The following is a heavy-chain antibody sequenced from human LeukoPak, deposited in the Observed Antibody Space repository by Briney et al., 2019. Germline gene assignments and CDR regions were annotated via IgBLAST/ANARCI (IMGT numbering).Heavy chain of an antibody. Sequence: SETLSLTCAVYGGSFSGYYWSWIRQPPGKGLEWIGEINHSGSTNYNPSLKSRVTISVDTSKNQFSLKLSSVTAADTAVYYCARALRHCSSTSCYNWFDPWGQGTLVTVSS. V-gene: IGHV4-34*01. CDR2: INHSGST. J-gene: IGHJ5*02. D-gene: IGHD2-2*01. CDR3: ARALRHCSSTSCYNWFDP. CDR1: GGSFSGYY.